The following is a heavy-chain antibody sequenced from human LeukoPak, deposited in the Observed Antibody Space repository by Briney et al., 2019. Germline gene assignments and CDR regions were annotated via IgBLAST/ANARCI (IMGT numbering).Heavy chain of an antibody. Sequence: GGSLRLSCAASGFTFSSYGMHWVRQAPGKGLEWVSAINRGGGGTYYADFVKGRFTISRDNSENTLYLQMNSLRAEDTATYYCAKGTERYREASSFDSWGQGTQVTVSS. V-gene: IGHV3-23*01. CDR1: GFTFSSYG. CDR2: INRGGGGT. J-gene: IGHJ4*02. CDR3: AKGTERYREASSFDS. D-gene: IGHD6-19*01.